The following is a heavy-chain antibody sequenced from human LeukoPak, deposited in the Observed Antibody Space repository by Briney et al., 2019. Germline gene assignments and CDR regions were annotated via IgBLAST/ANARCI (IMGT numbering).Heavy chain of an antibody. Sequence: AGSLRLSCAASGFTFSSYAMGWVRQAPGKGLERVSAISGSGGSTSYADSVNGRFTISRDNSKDTQYPQMSSLRAEDTAVYYCANRPGLGAFDIWGQGTMVTVSS. CDR2: ISGSGGST. CDR3: ANRPGLGAFDI. CDR1: GFTFSSYA. D-gene: IGHD3-16*01. J-gene: IGHJ3*02. V-gene: IGHV3-23*01.